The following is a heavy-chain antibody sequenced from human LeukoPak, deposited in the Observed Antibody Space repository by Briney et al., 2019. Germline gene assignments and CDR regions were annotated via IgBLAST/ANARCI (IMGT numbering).Heavy chain of an antibody. V-gene: IGHV3-7*01. Sequence: PGGPLRLSCTASGFSFSTSWMSWVRQTPGKGLEWVANIKKDGSEEYYVDSVKTRFTISRDNAKNSLYLQLNSLILEDTAVYYCARLSTSVAGGDHWGQGTLVTVSS. CDR2: IKKDGSEE. CDR1: GFSFSTSW. J-gene: IGHJ4*02. D-gene: IGHD6-19*01. CDR3: ARLSTSVAGGDH.